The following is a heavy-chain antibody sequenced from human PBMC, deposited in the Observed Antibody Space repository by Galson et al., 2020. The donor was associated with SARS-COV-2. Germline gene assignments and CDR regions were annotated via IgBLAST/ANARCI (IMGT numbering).Heavy chain of an antibody. CDR1: GIYFSSYA. CDR3: ASPGGGYRYGLTNYFDY. Sequence: GESLKIPCAASGIYFSSYAMSWDRQAPGKGLQWVSAISDSGATKYYADSVKGRFTVTRDNSKNTPYLRMNSLSAEDTAVYYCASPGGGYRYGLTNYFDYWGQGTLVTVSS. J-gene: IGHJ4*02. CDR2: ISDSGATK. D-gene: IGHD5-18*01. V-gene: IGHV3-23*01.